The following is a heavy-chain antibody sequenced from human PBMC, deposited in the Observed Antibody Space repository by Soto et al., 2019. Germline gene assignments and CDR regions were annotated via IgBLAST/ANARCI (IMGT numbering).Heavy chain of an antibody. J-gene: IGHJ3*02. CDR2: ISAYNGNT. CDR3: ASEGYSSSWYGEGDAFDI. D-gene: IGHD6-13*01. V-gene: IGHV1-18*01. Sequence: QVQLVQSGAEVKKPGASVKVSCKASGYTFTSYGISWERQAPGQGLEWMGWISAYNGNTNYAQKLQGRVTMTTDTSTSTAYMELRSLRSDDTAVYYCASEGYSSSWYGEGDAFDIWGQGTMVTVSS. CDR1: GYTFTSYG.